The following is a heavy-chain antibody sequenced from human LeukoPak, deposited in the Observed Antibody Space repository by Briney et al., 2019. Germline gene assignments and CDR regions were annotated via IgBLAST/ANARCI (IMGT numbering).Heavy chain of an antibody. CDR3: AKDRSSTTSCYLLDY. D-gene: IGHD2-2*01. CDR2: IGGSSGST. V-gene: IGHV3-23*01. Sequence: GGSLRLSCAASGFTFSTYAMSWVRQAPGKGLEWVSAIGGSSGSTNYADSVKGRFTISRDSSKNTVYLQMNSLRAEDTAVYYCAKDRSSTTSCYLLDYWGQGTLVTVSS. J-gene: IGHJ4*02. CDR1: GFTFSTYA.